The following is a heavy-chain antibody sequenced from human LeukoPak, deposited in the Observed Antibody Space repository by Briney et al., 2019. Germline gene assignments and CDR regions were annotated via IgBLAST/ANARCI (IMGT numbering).Heavy chain of an antibody. V-gene: IGHV3-30*04. CDR1: GFTFSSYA. D-gene: IGHD4-17*01. J-gene: IGHJ3*02. CDR2: ISHDGSNK. Sequence: GRPLRLSCAASGFTFSSYAMHWVRQAPGKGLEWVAFISHDGSNKYYADSVKGRFTISRDNAKNSLYLQMNSLRAEDTAVYYCASWTTVTYFDAFDIWGQGTMVTVSS. CDR3: ASWTTVTYFDAFDI.